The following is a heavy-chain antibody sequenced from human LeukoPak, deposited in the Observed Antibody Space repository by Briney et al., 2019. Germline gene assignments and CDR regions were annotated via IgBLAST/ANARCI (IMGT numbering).Heavy chain of an antibody. CDR3: ARDGDSSGYYGDY. J-gene: IGHJ4*02. D-gene: IGHD3-22*01. CDR1: GYTLTSYD. Sequence: ASVKVSCKASGYTLTSYDINWVRQATGQGLEWMGWMNPNSGNTGYAQKFQGRVTMTRNTSISTAYMELSSLRSEDTAVYYCARDGDSSGYYGDYWGQGTLVTVSS. CDR2: MNPNSGNT. V-gene: IGHV1-8*01.